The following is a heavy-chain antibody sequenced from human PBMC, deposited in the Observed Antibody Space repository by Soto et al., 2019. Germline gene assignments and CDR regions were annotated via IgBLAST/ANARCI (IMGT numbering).Heavy chain of an antibody. CDR2: IWYDWSNK. D-gene: IGHD1-1*01. CDR1: GFTFSSHG. Sequence: VQLVESGGGVVQPGRSLRLSCAASGFTFSSHGMHWVRQAPGKGLEWVAGIWYDWSNKYYLDPVKGRFTISRDNSKKTLYLQMNSLRAEDAEVYYCVRGGWNEERQDLDFWGQGTPVTVSS. J-gene: IGHJ4*02. CDR3: VRGGWNEERQDLDF. V-gene: IGHV3-33*01.